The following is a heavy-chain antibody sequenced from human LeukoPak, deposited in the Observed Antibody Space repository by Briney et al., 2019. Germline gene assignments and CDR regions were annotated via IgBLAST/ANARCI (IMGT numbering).Heavy chain of an antibody. CDR3: AKDHANWAIDG. CDR2: IGGGRGAT. D-gene: IGHD7-27*01. Sequence: GGSLRLSCVASGFTFTDQPMKWVRQAPGKGLEWVSYIGGGRGATFYADSVKGRFTISRDDARKSIYLQMSSLRVEDTAIYYCAKDHANWAIDGWGQGTQVTVSS. CDR1: GFTFTDQP. J-gene: IGHJ4*02. V-gene: IGHV3-48*01.